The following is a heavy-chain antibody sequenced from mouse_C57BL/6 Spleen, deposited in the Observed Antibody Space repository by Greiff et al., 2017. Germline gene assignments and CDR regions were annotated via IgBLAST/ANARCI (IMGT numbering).Heavy chain of an antibody. CDR3: AREAYDGYSWFAY. Sequence: QVQLQQPGAELVKPGASVKMSCKASGYTFTSYWITWVKQRPGPGLEWIGDIYPGSGSTNYNEKFKSKATLTVDTSSSTAYMQLSSLTSEDSAIYYCAREAYDGYSWFAYWGQGTLVTVSA. CDR2: IYPGSGST. V-gene: IGHV1-55*01. D-gene: IGHD2-3*01. CDR1: GYTFTSYW. J-gene: IGHJ3*01.